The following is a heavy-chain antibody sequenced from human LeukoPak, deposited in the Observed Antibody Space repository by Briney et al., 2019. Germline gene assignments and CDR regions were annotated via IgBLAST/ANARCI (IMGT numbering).Heavy chain of an antibody. V-gene: IGHV3-21*04. CDR3: AKDSLSGSYYWDYYYYYMDV. CDR1: GFTFSSYS. Sequence: GGSLRLSCAASGFTFSSYSMNWVRQAPGKGLEWVSSISSSSSYIYYADSVKGRFTISRDNAKNSLYLQMNSLRAEDTAVYYCAKDSLSGSYYWDYYYYYMDVWGKGTTVTVSS. J-gene: IGHJ6*03. CDR2: ISSSSSYI. D-gene: IGHD1-26*01.